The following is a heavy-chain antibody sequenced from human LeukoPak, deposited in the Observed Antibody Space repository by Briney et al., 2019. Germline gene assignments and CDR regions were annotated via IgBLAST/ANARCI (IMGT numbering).Heavy chain of an antibody. J-gene: IGHJ4*02. D-gene: IGHD6-13*01. CDR3: AKNEWRYSSSWALDY. Sequence: PGGSLRLSCAASGFTFSSYAMSWVRQAPGKGLEWVSAISGSGGSTYYADSVKGRFTISRDNSKNTPYLQMNSLRAEDTAVYYWAKNEWRYSSSWALDYWGQGTLVTVSS. V-gene: IGHV3-23*01. CDR2: ISGSGGST. CDR1: GFTFSSYA.